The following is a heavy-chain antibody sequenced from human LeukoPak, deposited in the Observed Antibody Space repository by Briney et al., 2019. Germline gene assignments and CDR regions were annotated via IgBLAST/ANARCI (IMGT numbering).Heavy chain of an antibody. Sequence: SETLSLTCAVYGGSFSGYYWSWIRHPPGKGLEWIGEINHSGSTNYNPSLKSRVTISVDTSKNQFSLKLSSVTAADTAVYYCARGLRGYSYGLDYWGQGTLVTVSS. CDR1: GGSFSGYY. CDR2: INHSGST. CDR3: ARGLRGYSYGLDY. J-gene: IGHJ4*02. V-gene: IGHV4-34*01. D-gene: IGHD5-18*01.